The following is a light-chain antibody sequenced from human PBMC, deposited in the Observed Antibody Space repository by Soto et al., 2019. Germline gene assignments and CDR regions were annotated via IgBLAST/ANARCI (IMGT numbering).Light chain of an antibody. CDR2: AAS. CDR3: LQDYNYPWT. V-gene: IGKV1-6*01. J-gene: IGKJ1*01. CDR1: QGIRND. Sequence: LSASVVDRVTITCRASQGIRNDLGWYQQKPGKAPKLLIYAASSLQSGVPSRFSGSGSGTDFTLTISSLQPEDFATYYCLQDYNYPWTFGQGTKVDI.